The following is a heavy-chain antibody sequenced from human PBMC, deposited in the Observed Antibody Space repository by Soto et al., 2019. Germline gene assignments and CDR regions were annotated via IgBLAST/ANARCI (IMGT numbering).Heavy chain of an antibody. Sequence: SETLSLTCTVSGGSISSGGYYWSWIRQHPGKGLEWIGYIYYSGSTYYNPSLKSRVTISVDTSKNQFSLKLSSVTAADTAVYYCARANYGSGSYYNADYSGQGTLVTVSS. CDR2: IYYSGST. J-gene: IGHJ4*02. CDR3: ARANYGSGSYYNADY. V-gene: IGHV4-31*03. CDR1: GGSISSGGYY. D-gene: IGHD3-10*01.